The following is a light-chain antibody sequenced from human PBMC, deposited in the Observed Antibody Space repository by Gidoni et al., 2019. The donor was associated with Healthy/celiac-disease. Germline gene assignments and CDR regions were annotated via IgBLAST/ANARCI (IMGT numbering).Light chain of an antibody. Sequence: EIVLTQSPATLSLSPGARATLSSTASQSVSSYLAWYQQKPGQAPRLLIYDESNRATGIPARLSVSGSGTDFTLTISSLEPEDFAVYYYQQRSNWPRYTFGQGTKLEIK. CDR1: QSVSSY. J-gene: IGKJ2*01. CDR2: DES. V-gene: IGKV3-11*01. CDR3: QQRSNWPRYT.